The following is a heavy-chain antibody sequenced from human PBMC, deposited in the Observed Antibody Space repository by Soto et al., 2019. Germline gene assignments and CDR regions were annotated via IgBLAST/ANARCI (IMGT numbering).Heavy chain of an antibody. J-gene: IGHJ6*02. D-gene: IGHD4-17*01. CDR2: ISSSSSTI. CDR1: GFTFSSYS. CDR3: ARIFYGDEPWLGMDV. V-gene: IGHV3-48*02. Sequence: EVQLVESGGGLVQPGGSLRLSCAASGFTFSSYSMNWVRQAPGKGLEWVSYISSSSSTIYYADSVKGRFTISRDNAKNSLYLQMNSLRDEDTAVYYCARIFYGDEPWLGMDVWGQGTTVTVS.